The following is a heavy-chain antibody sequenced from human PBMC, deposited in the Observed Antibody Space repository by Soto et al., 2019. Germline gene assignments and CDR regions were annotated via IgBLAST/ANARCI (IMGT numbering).Heavy chain of an antibody. J-gene: IGHJ4*02. CDR1: GDSVSSNSAA. V-gene: IGHV6-1*01. Sequence: QTLSLTCAISGDSVSSNSAAWNWIRQSPSRGLEWLGRTYYRSKWYNDYAVSVKSRITINPDTSKNQFSLQLNSVTPEDTAVYYCAREAPQSSGYYPYCFDYWGQGTLVTVSS. D-gene: IGHD3-22*01. CDR2: TYYRSKWYN. CDR3: AREAPQSSGYYPYCFDY.